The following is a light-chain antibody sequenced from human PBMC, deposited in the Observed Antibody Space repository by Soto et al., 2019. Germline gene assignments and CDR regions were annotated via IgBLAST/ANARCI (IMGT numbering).Light chain of an antibody. Sequence: QSALTQPASVSGSPGQSITISFTGTSSDVGGYNYVSWYQQHPGKAPKLMIYEVSNRPSGVSNRFSGSKSGNTASLTISGLQAEDEADYYCSSYTSSSTPHVFGTGTKLTVL. CDR2: EVS. V-gene: IGLV2-14*01. CDR1: SSDVGGYNY. J-gene: IGLJ1*01. CDR3: SSYTSSSTPHV.